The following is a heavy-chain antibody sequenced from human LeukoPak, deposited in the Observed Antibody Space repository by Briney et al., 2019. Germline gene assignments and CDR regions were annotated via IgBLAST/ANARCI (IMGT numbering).Heavy chain of an antibody. Sequence: ETLSLTCTVSGGSISGNYWSWIRQPAGKGLEWIGHIYSTGTNNYNPSLRSRVTLSVDTSKNQFSLKLRSVTAADTAVYYCARVGGNSESYGWFGPWGQGSLVTVSS. J-gene: IGHJ5*02. CDR1: GGSISGNY. CDR2: IYSTGTN. CDR3: ARVGGNSESYGWFGP. D-gene: IGHD4-23*01. V-gene: IGHV4-4*07.